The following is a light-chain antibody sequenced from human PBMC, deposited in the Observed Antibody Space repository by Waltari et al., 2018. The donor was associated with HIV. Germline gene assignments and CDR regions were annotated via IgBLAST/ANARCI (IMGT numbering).Light chain of an antibody. CDR2: REI. CDR3: QVWATTTASV. Sequence: SYKVSQPLSVSVALGQTAKMTLTGDNIGGKLVHWFQQKPGQAPVLLIYREIHRPSGIPGRFTGSNSENTATLTVTRVQAADEAVYYCQVWATTTASVFGGGTKLAVL. CDR1: NIGGKL. V-gene: IGLV3-9*01. J-gene: IGLJ2*01.